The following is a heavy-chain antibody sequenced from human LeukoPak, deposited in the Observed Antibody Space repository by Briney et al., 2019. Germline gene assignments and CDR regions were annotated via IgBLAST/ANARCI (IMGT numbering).Heavy chain of an antibody. V-gene: IGHV4-59*08. J-gene: IGHJ4*02. D-gene: IGHD3-22*01. CDR1: GGSISNYY. Sequence: SETLSLTCIVSGGSISNYYWSWFRQPPGKGLEWIGYIYQSGATSYNPSLRSRVTISIDMSKNQISLKLGSVTAADTAVFYCARQYSGGYYYFDNWGQGILVTVSS. CDR3: ARQYSGGYYYFDN. CDR2: IYQSGAT.